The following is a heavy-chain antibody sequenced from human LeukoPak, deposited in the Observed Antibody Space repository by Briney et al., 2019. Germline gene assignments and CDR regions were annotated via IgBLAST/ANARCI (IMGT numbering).Heavy chain of an antibody. J-gene: IGHJ3*02. CDR1: GGSISSSSYY. Sequence: SETLSLTCTVSGGSISSSSYYWGWIRQPPGKGLEWIGSIYYNGDTYYNPSLKSRVTISFDTSESQVSLHLSSVTAADTAIYYCARGPNTSGNYRAFDIWGQGTMVTVSS. D-gene: IGHD1-26*01. CDR3: ARGPNTSGNYRAFDI. V-gene: IGHV4-39*07. CDR2: IYYNGDT.